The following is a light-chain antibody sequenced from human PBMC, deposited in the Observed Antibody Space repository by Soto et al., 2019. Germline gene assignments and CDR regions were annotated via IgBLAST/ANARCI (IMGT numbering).Light chain of an antibody. CDR3: AAWDDSLSGMV. Sequence: QSALTQPPSASGSPGQSVTISCTGTSSDVGGYNYVSWYQQHPGKAPKLMIYEVSKRPSGVPDRFSGSKSGTSASLAISGVRSEDEADYYCAAWDDSLSGMVFGGGTQLTVL. V-gene: IGLV2-8*01. J-gene: IGLJ2*01. CDR1: SSDVGGYNY. CDR2: EVS.